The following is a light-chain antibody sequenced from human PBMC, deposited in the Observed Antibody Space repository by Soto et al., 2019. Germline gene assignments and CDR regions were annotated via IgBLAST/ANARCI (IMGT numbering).Light chain of an antibody. V-gene: IGKV1-27*01. CDR3: QKCNIAPFT. CDR2: GAS. Sequence: DIQMTQSPSSLSASAGDRVTITCRASQDIRNDLAWYQQKPGKVPKVLILGASTLQSGVPSRFSGSGSGTDVTLTISSLRPEDVATYYCQKCNIAPFTFGPGTKVDIK. J-gene: IGKJ3*01. CDR1: QDIRND.